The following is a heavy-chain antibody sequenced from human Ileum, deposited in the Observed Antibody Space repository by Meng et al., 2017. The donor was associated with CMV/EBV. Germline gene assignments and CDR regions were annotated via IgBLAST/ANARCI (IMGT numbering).Heavy chain of an antibody. CDR1: GYTFTDYY. CDR3: VDSSSPRGGMDV. V-gene: IGHV1-2*02. CDR2: INPNSGGT. J-gene: IGHJ6*02. D-gene: IGHD6-6*01. Sequence: ASVKVSCKASGYTFTDYYMHWVRQAPGQGLEWMGWINPNSGGTNYAQKFQGRVTMTRDTCISTAYMELSRLRSDDTAVYYCVDSSSPRGGMDVWGQGTTVTVSS.